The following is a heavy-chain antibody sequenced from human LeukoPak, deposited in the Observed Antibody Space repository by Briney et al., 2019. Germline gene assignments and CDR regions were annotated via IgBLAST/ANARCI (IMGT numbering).Heavy chain of an antibody. CDR2: IYYSGST. D-gene: IGHD2-15*01. CDR1: GGSISSSSYY. Sequence: SETLSLTCTVSGGSISSSSYYWGWIRQPPGKGLEWIGYIYYSGSTNYNPSLKSRVTISVDTSKNQFSLKLSSVTAADTAVYYCARDMGVGPVAFDIWGQGTMVTVSS. J-gene: IGHJ3*02. CDR3: ARDMGVGPVAFDI. V-gene: IGHV4-61*01.